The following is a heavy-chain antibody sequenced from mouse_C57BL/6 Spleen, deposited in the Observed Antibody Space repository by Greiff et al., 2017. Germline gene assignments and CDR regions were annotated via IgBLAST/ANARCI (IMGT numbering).Heavy chain of an antibody. CDR1: GFTFSSYG. D-gene: IGHD2-13*01. V-gene: IGHV5-6*01. Sequence: EVQVVESGGDLVKPGGSLKLSCAASGFTFSSYGMSWVRQTPDKRLEWVATISSGGSYTYYPDSVKGRFTISRDNAKNTLYLQMSSLKSEDTAMYYCARRGGEDYWGQGTTLTVSS. J-gene: IGHJ2*01. CDR3: ARRGGEDY. CDR2: ISSGGSYT.